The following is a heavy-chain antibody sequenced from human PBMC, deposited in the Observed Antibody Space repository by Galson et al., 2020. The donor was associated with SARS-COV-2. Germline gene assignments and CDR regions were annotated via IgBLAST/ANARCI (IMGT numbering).Heavy chain of an antibody. D-gene: IGHD3-3*01. CDR3: ARDHRGGEPFIGVALPSYRLDY. J-gene: IGHJ4*02. V-gene: IGHV1-46*01. CDR2: INPNGGRT. Sequence: ASVKVSCKAPGYIFTTSYMHWVRQAPGQGLEWMGIINPNGGRTSYAQKFQGRVTLTRDTSTSTFYMDLSSLTSEDTAVYYCARDHRGGEPFIGVALPSYRLDYVGQGTLVTVSS. CDR1: GYIFTTSY.